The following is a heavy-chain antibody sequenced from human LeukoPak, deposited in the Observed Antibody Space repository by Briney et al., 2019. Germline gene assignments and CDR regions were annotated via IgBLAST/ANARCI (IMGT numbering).Heavy chain of an antibody. Sequence: GGSLRLSCAASGFTFSSYAMSWVRQAPGKGLEWVSAISGSGGSTYYADSVKGRFTISRDNGKNSLNLQMNSLRVEDTAVFYCAREMPGGSSWFDLWGQGTLVTVSS. D-gene: IGHD6-13*01. J-gene: IGHJ5*02. CDR2: ISGSGGST. V-gene: IGHV3-23*01. CDR1: GFTFSSYA. CDR3: AREMPGGSSWFDL.